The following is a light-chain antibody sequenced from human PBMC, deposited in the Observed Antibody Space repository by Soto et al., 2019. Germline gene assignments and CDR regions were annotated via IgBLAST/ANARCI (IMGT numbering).Light chain of an antibody. CDR2: DAS. CDR3: QQYHTWT. V-gene: IGKV1-5*01. Sequence: DIKMTQSPSTLSASVGDRVTITCRASQSISSWLAWYQQKPGIAPKLLIYDASSFESGVPSRFSGSGSGTEFTLTISSLQPDAFATYYCQQYHTWTFGQGSKVDIK. CDR1: QSISSW. J-gene: IGKJ1*01.